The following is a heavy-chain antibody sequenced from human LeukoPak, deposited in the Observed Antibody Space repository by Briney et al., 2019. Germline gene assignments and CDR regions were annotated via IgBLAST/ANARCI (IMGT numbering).Heavy chain of an antibody. V-gene: IGHV4-4*07. J-gene: IGHJ6*03. Sequence: SETLSLTCTVSGGSISSYYWSWIRQPARKGLEWIGRIYTSGSTNYNPSLKSRVTMSVDTSKNQFSLKLSSVTAADTAVYCCARADYYDSSGYYYDYYYMDVWGKGTTVTVSS. D-gene: IGHD3-22*01. CDR3: ARADYYDSSGYYYDYYYMDV. CDR1: GGSISSYY. CDR2: IYTSGST.